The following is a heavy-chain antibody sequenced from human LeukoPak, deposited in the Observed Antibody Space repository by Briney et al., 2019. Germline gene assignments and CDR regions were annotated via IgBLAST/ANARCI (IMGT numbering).Heavy chain of an antibody. D-gene: IGHD3-10*01. Sequence: PGESLRLPCTVSGFTFSSYSLNWVSQPPGKGLGWVSYISSSRRPIHSADSVRGLFSIYRDNAKNSLYLQMNSLRVEETAVYYCARDRRVYGSASYQTAPFDYWGQGTLVTVSS. V-gene: IGHV3-48*01. J-gene: IGHJ4*02. CDR2: ISSSRRPI. CDR3: ARDRRVYGSASYQTAPFDY. CDR1: GFTFSSYS.